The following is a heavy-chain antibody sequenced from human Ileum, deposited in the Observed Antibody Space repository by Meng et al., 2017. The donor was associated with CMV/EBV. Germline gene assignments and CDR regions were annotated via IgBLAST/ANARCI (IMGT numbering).Heavy chain of an antibody. V-gene: IGHV3-74*01. CDR2: INGDGTFI. CDR1: GFTFSNYW. Sequence: GGSLRLSCAASGFTFSNYWIHWVRQAPGKGLVWVSRINGDGTFIRYAESVKGRFTISRDNAKNTLYLQMNSLRAEDTAVYYCAISGEYQLLFDYYGMDVWGQGTTVTVSS. CDR3: AISGEYQLLFDYYGMDV. D-gene: IGHD2-2*01. J-gene: IGHJ6*02.